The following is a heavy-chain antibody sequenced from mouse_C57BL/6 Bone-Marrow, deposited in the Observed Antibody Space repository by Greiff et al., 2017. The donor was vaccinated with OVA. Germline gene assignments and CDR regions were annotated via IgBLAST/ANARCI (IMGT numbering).Heavy chain of an antibody. D-gene: IGHD2-3*01. CDR3: AIDGTPYFDY. CDR1: GYTFTSYT. J-gene: IGHJ2*01. CDR2: INPSSGYT. V-gene: IGHV1-4*01. Sequence: QVQLQQSGAELARPGASVKMSCKASGYTFTSYTMHWVKQRPGQGLEWIGYINPSSGYTKYNQKFKDKATLTADKSSSTAYMQLSSLTSEDSAVYYCAIDGTPYFDYWGQGTTLTVSS.